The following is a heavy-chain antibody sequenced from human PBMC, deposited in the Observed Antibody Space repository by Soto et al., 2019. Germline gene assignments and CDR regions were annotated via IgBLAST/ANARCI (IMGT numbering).Heavy chain of an antibody. V-gene: IGHV1-24*01. J-gene: IGHJ5*02. D-gene: IGHD2-2*01. CDR2: FDPEDGET. CDR3: TIAAYCSGATCYSGYNWFHP. CDR1: GYTLTELS. Sequence: ASVKVSCKVSGYTLTELSMHWVRQAPGKGLEWMGGFDPEDGETIYAQKFQGRVTLTEDTSTDTAYLELSGLRSEDTAIYYCTIAAYCSGATCYSGYNWFHPWGQGSLVTVSS.